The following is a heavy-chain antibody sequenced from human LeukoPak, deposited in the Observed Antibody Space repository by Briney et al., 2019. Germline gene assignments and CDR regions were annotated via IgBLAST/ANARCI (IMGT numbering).Heavy chain of an antibody. CDR1: GYTFTSYD. CDR2: MNPNSGNT. Sequence: VASVKVSCKASGYTFTSYDINWVRQATGQGLEWMGWMNPNSGNTGYARKFQGRVTMTRNTTISTAYMELSSLRSEDTAVYYCAADPLYYFAYWGQGTLVTVSS. V-gene: IGHV1-8*01. CDR3: AADPLYYFAY. J-gene: IGHJ4*02.